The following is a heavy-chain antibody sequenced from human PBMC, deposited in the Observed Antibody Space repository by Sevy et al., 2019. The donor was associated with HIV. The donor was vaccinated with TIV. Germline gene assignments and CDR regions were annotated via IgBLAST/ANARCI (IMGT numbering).Heavy chain of an antibody. V-gene: IGHV5-51*01. CDR2: IYPGDSDT. J-gene: IGHJ5*02. Sequence: GESLKISCKGSGYSFTSYWIGWVRQMSGKGLEWMGIIYPGDSDTRYSPSFQGQVTISADKSIGTAYLQWSSLKASDTAMNYCARRGRLPVYYYGSSGYVGPVGLWFDPWGQGTLVTVSS. CDR3: ARRGRLPVYYYGSSGYVGPVGLWFDP. CDR1: GYSFTSYW. D-gene: IGHD3-22*01.